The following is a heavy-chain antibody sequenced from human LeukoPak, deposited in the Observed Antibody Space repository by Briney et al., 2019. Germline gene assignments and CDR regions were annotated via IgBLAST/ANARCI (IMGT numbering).Heavy chain of an antibody. CDR3: XXXXXXXXXSGYYQLAY. CDR2: INPNSGGT. CDR1: GYTFTGYY. Sequence: VASVKVSCKASGYTFTGYYMHWVRQAPGQGLEWMGWINPNSGGTNYAQKFQGRVTMTRDTSISTAYMELSRLRSDDTAVYYCXXXXXXXXXSGYYQLAYWGQGTLVTVSS. J-gene: IGHJ4*02. V-gene: IGHV1-2*02. D-gene: IGHD3-22*01.